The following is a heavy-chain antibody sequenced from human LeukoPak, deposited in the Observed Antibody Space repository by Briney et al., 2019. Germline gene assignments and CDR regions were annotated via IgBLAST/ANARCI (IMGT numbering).Heavy chain of an antibody. CDR3: AREHPYYDILTGYYYLRYWFDP. J-gene: IGHJ5*02. CDR2: MNPNSGNT. Sequence: ASVKVSCKASGYTFTSYDINWVRQATGQGLECMGWMNPNSGNTGYAQKFQGRVTMTRNTSISTAYMELSSLRSEDTAVYYCAREHPYYDILTGYYYLRYWFDPWGQGTLVTVSS. CDR1: GYTFTSYD. D-gene: IGHD3-9*01. V-gene: IGHV1-8*01.